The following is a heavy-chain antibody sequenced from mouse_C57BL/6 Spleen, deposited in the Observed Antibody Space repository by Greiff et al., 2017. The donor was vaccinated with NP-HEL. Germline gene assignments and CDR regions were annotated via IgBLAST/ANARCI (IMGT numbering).Heavy chain of an antibody. Sequence: EVKLMESGGGLVQPGGSLKLSCAASGFTFSDYYMYWVRQTPEKRLEWVAYISNGGGSTYYPAPVKGRFTISRDNAKNTLYLQMSRLKSEDTAMYYCARHDYSNYYAMDYWGQGTSVTVSS. D-gene: IGHD2-5*01. CDR2: ISNGGGST. V-gene: IGHV5-12*01. CDR1: GFTFSDYY. CDR3: ARHDYSNYYAMDY. J-gene: IGHJ4*01.